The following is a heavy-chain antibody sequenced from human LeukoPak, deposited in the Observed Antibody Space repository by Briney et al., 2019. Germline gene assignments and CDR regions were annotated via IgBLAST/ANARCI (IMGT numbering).Heavy chain of an antibody. V-gene: IGHV4-34*01. J-gene: IGHJ4*02. CDR3: ARGNLRASIFRY. CDR2: INHSGST. D-gene: IGHD3-10*01. CDR1: GGSFSGYY. Sequence: SETLSLTCAVYGGSFSGYYWSWIRQPPGKGPEWIGEINHSGSTNYNPSLKSRVTISVDTSKNQFSLKLSSVTAADTAGCYCARGNLRASIFRYWGQGTLVTVSS.